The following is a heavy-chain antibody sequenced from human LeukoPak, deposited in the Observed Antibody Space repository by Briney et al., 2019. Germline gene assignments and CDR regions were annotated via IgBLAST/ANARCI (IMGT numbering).Heavy chain of an antibody. D-gene: IGHD6-19*01. CDR3: AKDGHPSIAVDRHYFDY. CDR1: GFTFSSYA. J-gene: IGHJ4*02. V-gene: IGHV3-23*01. Sequence: GGSLRLSCAASGFTFSSYAMSWVRQAPGKGLEWVSTISGSGGGTYYADSVKGRFTISRDNSKNTLYLQMNSLRAEDTAVYYCAKDGHPSIAVDRHYFDYWGQGTLVTVSS. CDR2: ISGSGGGT.